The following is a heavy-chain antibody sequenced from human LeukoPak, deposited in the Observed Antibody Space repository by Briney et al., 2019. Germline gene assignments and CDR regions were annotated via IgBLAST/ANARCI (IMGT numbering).Heavy chain of an antibody. CDR3: AGRRYSSSPGY. D-gene: IGHD6-6*01. J-gene: IGHJ4*02. CDR1: GGSISYFY. CDR2: IYTSGST. Sequence: KSSETLSLTCTVPGGSISYFYWSWIRQPAGKGLEWIGRIYTSGSTNYNPSLKSRVTISVDTSKNQFSLKLSSVIAADTAVYYCAGRRYSSSPGYWGQGTLVTVSS. V-gene: IGHV4-4*07.